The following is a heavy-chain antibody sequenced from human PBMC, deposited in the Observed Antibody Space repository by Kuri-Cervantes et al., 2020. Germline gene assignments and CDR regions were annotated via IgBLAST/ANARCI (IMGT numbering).Heavy chain of an antibody. V-gene: IGHV3-11*04. CDR2: ISSSGSTM. CDR3: ATGFFYSGYDSNWFDP. Sequence: GESLKISCAASGFTFSDYYMSWIRQAPGKGLEWVSYISSSGSTMYDADSVRGRFTISRDNAKNSLYLQMNSLRAEDTAAYYCATGFFYSGYDSNWFDPWGQGTLVTVSS. D-gene: IGHD5-12*01. J-gene: IGHJ5*02. CDR1: GFTFSDYY.